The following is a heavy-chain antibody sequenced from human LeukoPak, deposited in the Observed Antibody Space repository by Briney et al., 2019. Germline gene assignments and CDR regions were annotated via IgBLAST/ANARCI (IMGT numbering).Heavy chain of an antibody. J-gene: IGHJ4*02. CDR3: ARDPYDIMSGTSKFDY. V-gene: IGHV3-21*01. CDR1: GFTFSSYT. D-gene: IGHD1-26*01. CDR2: ISSSTTYI. Sequence: GGSLRLSCAASGFTFSSYTMNWVRQAPGKGLEWVSSISSSTTYIYYADSVKGRFTIPRDNANSSLYLQMNSLRAEDTAVYYCARDPYDIMSGTSKFDYWGQGTLVTVSS.